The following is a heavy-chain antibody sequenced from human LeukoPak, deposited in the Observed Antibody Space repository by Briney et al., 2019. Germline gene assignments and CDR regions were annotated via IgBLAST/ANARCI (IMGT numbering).Heavy chain of an antibody. CDR1: GYSFTSYG. CDR2: ISAYNGNT. J-gene: IGHJ3*02. Sequence: ASVKVFCKTSGYSFTSYGISWVRQAPGQGLEWMGWISAYNGNTNYAQKVQGRVTMTTDTSTSTAYMELRSLRSDDTAVYYCARDRWYSRNWNDAVDIWGQGTMVTVSS. D-gene: IGHD6-13*01. V-gene: IGHV1-18*01. CDR3: ARDRWYSRNWNDAVDI.